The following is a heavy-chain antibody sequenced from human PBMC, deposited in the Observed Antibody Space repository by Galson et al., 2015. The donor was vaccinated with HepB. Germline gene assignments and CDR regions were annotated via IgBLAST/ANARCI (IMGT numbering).Heavy chain of an antibody. CDR1: GYSFANDW. CDR2: IYPDDSDV. Sequence: QSGAEVKKPGESLKISCEGSGYSFANDWIGWVRQMPGKGLELMGFIYPDDSDVRYSPSFRGQVTISVDKSISTVFLQWGSLKASDSGIYYCARGSVSMPHYFYGMDLWGQGTTVSVSS. CDR3: ARGSVSMPHYFYGMDL. J-gene: IGHJ6*02. D-gene: IGHD2/OR15-2a*01. V-gene: IGHV5-51*01.